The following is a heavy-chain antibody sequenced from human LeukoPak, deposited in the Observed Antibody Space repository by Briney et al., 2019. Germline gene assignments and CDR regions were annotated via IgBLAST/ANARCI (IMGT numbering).Heavy chain of an antibody. J-gene: IGHJ4*02. CDR3: AKIYRESNGRVFDC. V-gene: IGHV3-23*01. Sequence: GGSLRLSCAASGFIFSGYAMNWVRQAPGKGLEWVSGIDGSGTATYYADSVKGRFTVSRDNSKNTLYLQLNSLRAEDTAVYYCAKIYRESNGRVFDCWGQGTLVSVCS. CDR2: IDGSGTAT. CDR1: GFIFSGYA. D-gene: IGHD2-8*01.